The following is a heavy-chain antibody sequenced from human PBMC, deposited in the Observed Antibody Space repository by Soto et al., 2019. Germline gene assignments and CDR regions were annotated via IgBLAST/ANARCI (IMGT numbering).Heavy chain of an antibody. CDR1: GFTFTSSA. V-gene: IGHV1-58*02. Sequence: SGMVSCQASGFTFTSSAMQWVGQARGQSLEWIGWIVVGSGNTNYAQKFQERVTITRDMSTSTAYMELSSLRAEDTAVYYCAAASIETYYDFWSGYPLVDVWGKGTTVTVSS. CDR3: AAASIETYYDFWSGYPLVDV. J-gene: IGHJ6*04. D-gene: IGHD3-3*01. CDR2: IVVGSGNT.